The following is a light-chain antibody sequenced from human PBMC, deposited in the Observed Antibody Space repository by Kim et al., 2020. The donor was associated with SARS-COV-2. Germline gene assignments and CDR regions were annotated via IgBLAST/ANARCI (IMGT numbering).Light chain of an antibody. Sequence: SYELTQPPSLSVSPGQTARVTCSGDALPKQYAHWYQQKPGQAPVLVIYQDTERPSGIPERLSGSSSGTTATLTISGVQAEDEADYYCQSADSGTYEVFGGGTKLTVL. V-gene: IGLV3-25*03. CDR3: QSADSGTYEV. CDR1: ALPKQY. J-gene: IGLJ3*02. CDR2: QDT.